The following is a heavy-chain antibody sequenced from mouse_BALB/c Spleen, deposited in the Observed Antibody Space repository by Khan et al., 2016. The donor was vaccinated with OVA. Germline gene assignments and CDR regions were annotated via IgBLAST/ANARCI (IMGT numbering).Heavy chain of an antibody. CDR1: GFSLTNYG. J-gene: IGHJ4*01. V-gene: IGHV2-6-1*01. Sequence: VQLVESGPGLVAPSQSLSITCTISGFSLTNYGVHWVRQPPGKGLEWLVVMWSDGSTTYNSALKSRLSISKDNSKSQVFLKMNSLQTDDTAMYYGGRQPYYHYYIMDYWGQGTSVTVSS. CDR3: GRQPYYHYYIMDY. D-gene: IGHD2-10*01. CDR2: MWSDGST.